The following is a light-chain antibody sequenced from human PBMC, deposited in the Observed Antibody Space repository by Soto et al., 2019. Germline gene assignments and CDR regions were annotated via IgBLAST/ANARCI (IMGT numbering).Light chain of an antibody. Sequence: DIAMTQSPLSLSVTPGEPASFSCRSSQSLLHSNGFNFFDWYLQKPGQSPQLVIYLGSNRASGVPDRFSGSASGTDFTLKISRVEAEDVGVYYCMQALQTPYTFGQGTKLEIK. V-gene: IGKV2-28*01. CDR3: MQALQTPYT. J-gene: IGKJ2*01. CDR1: QSLLHSNGFNF. CDR2: LGS.